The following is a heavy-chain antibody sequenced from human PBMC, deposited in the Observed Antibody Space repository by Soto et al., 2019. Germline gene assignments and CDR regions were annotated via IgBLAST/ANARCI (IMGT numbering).Heavy chain of an antibody. CDR3: ARGFPGIAVAGPISRPHFDY. J-gene: IGHJ4*02. D-gene: IGHD6-19*01. V-gene: IGHV4-34*01. CDR1: GGSFSGYY. Sequence: QVQLQQWGAGLLKPSETLSLTCAVCGGSFSGYYWSWIRQPPGKGLEWIGEINHSGSTNYNPALKSRVTISVDTSKNQFSLKRGSVTAADSAVYYCARGFPGIAVAGPISRPHFDYWGQGTLVTVSS. CDR2: INHSGST.